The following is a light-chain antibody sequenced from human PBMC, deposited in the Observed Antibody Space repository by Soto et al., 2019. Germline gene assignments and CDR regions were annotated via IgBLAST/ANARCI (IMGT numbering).Light chain of an antibody. CDR1: QTINNQ. Sequence: DIQMTQSTSTLSASVGDRFTIPCRASQTINNQLAWYQQKPGKAPKLLIFDVSSLESGVTSRFSGSGSGTEFTLTISNLQPDDFATYYCQRYDTLWTMFGQGTQVDIK. J-gene: IGKJ1*01. V-gene: IGKV1-5*01. CDR2: DVS. CDR3: QRYDTLWTM.